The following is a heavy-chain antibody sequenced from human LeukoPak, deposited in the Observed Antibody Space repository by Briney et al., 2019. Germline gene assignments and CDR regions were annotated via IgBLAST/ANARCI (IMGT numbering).Heavy chain of an antibody. D-gene: IGHD3-3*01. CDR3: AIHTSIFGVETYYFMDV. Sequence: SVKVSCKTSAGTFSSSSFNWVRQAPGQGLEWMGGINPLSGTTNYAQKFQGRVTITADEATSTAYMEGSSLRSEDTAVYYCAIHTSIFGVETYYFMDVWGEGTTVTVSS. CDR1: AGTFSSSS. V-gene: IGHV1-69*13. J-gene: IGHJ6*03. CDR2: INPLSGTT.